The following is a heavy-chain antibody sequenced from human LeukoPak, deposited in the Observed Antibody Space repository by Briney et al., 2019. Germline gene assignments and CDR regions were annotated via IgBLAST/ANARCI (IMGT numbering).Heavy chain of an antibody. D-gene: IGHD5-12*01. CDR2: ISRSGSTK. CDR1: GFTFSSYW. J-gene: IGHJ4*02. CDR3: AKNSGYDGYFDY. V-gene: IGHV3-48*01. Sequence: GGSLRLSCAASGFTFSSYWMSWVRQAPGKGLEWVSSISRSGSTKYYADSVKGRFTISRDNSKNTLYLQMNSLRAEDTAVYYCAKNSGYDGYFDYWGQGTLVTVSS.